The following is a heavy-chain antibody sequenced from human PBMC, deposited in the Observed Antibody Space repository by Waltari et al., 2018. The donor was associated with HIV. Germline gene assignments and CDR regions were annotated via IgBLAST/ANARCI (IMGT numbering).Heavy chain of an antibody. J-gene: IGHJ6*02. V-gene: IGHV1-8*01. CDR2: INPKKGDT. Sequence: QSPTEVRRPGASVRVSCRVSGYKFVTHAITWVRQAAGEGLEWMGCINPKKGDTHSLKKYGGRLTLTRNISTARAYWDLTNLTRDDTATYYCTRGLALRIAAPGADVWGQGTTVIVFS. CDR1: GYKFVTHA. D-gene: IGHD4-17*01. CDR3: TRGLALRIAAPGADV.